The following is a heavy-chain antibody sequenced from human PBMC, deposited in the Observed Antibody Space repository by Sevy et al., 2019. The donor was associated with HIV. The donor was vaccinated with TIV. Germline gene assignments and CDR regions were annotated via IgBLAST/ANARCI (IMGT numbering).Heavy chain of an antibody. CDR3: ARGRRPGGLAADAWFDS. Sequence: SETLSLTCTVSDDSITTYFWNWVRQPAGKGLEWIGRIYSRGNSNYNPSFKSRVTMSVDTSKNQVSLRLTSVTAADTAGYFCARGRRPGGLAADAWFDSWGQGILVTVSS. V-gene: IGHV4-4*07. CDR2: IYSRGNS. D-gene: IGHD6-13*01. CDR1: DDSITTYF. J-gene: IGHJ5*01.